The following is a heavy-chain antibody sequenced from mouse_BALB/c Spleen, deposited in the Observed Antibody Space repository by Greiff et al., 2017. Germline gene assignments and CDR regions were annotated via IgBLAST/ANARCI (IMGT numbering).Heavy chain of an antibody. CDR1: GYTFTSYN. V-gene: IGHV1-12*01. Sequence: QVQLQQPGAELVNPGASVKMSCKASGYTFTSYNMHWVKQTPGQGLEWIGAIYPGNGDTSYNQKFKGKATLTADKSSSTAYMQLSSPTSEDSAVYYCARDKGDAMDYWGQGTSVTVSS. CDR3: ARDKGDAMDY. J-gene: IGHJ4*01. CDR2: IYPGNGDT.